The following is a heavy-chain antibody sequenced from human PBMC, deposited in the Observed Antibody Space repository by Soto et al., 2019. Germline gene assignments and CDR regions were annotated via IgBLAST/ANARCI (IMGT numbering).Heavy chain of an antibody. D-gene: IGHD3-22*01. CDR1: GYTFTSYY. Sequence: QVQLVQSGAEVKKPGASVKVSCKASGYTFTSYYMHWVRQAARQGLEWKGIIDPSGGSTSYAQKFQGRVTMTRDTSTSTVYMELSSLRSEDTAVYYCARDPPSYYYDSSDYGDYWGQGTLVTVSS. CDR2: IDPSGGST. J-gene: IGHJ4*02. CDR3: ARDPPSYYYDSSDYGDY. V-gene: IGHV1-46*01.